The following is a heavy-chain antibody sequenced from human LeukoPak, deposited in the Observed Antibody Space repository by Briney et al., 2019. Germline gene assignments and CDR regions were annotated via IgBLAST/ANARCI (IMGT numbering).Heavy chain of an antibody. CDR1: GGSFSGYY. CDR2: INHSGSI. CDR3: ATTTGYGSGNY. Sequence: SETLSLTCAVYGGSFSGYYWSWIRQPPGKGLEWIGEINHSGSINYNPSLKSRVTISVDTSKNQFSLELSSVTAADTAVYYCATTTGYGSGNYWGQGTLVTVSS. J-gene: IGHJ4*02. V-gene: IGHV4-34*01. D-gene: IGHD3-10*01.